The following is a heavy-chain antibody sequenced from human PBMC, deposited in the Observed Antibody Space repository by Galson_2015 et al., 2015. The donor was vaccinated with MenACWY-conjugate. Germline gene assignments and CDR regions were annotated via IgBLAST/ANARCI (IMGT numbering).Heavy chain of an antibody. CDR1: GYTFNNYG. J-gene: IGHJ4*02. CDR2: INTNTGNP. Sequence: SVKVSCKASGYTFNNYGMNWVRQAPGQGLEWMGWINTNTGNPTYAQGFTGRFVFSLDTSVSTAYLQISSLKAEDTAVYYCARDVGATTLDYWGLGTLVTVSS. D-gene: IGHD1-26*01. CDR3: ARDVGATTLDY. V-gene: IGHV7-4-1*02.